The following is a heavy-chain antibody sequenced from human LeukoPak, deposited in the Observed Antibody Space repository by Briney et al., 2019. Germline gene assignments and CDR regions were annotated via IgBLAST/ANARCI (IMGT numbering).Heavy chain of an antibody. CDR1: GYIFTSYW. D-gene: IGHD5-24*01. Sequence: GESLKISCKGSGYIFTSYWIGWLRQMPGKGLEWMGIIYPGDSDTRYNPTFQGEVTISAEKSISTAYLQWSSPKASDTAVYYCARRDGYGAYDIWGQGTMVTVSS. V-gene: IGHV5-51*01. J-gene: IGHJ3*02. CDR3: ARRDGYGAYDI. CDR2: IYPGDSDT.